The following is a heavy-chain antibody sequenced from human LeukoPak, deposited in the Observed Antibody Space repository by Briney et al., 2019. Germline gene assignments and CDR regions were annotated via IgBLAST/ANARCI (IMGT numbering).Heavy chain of an antibody. CDR1: GFTFDYYA. J-gene: IGHJ6*02. CDR3: AKGNWNYGMDV. CDR2: ISGGGSST. V-gene: IGHV3-43*02. Sequence: PGGSLRLSCAASGFTFDYYAMHWVRQAPGKGLQRVSLISGGGSSTYYADSVKGRFTISRDNSTNSLYLQMDSLRTEDTALYYCAKGNWNYGMDVWGQGTTVTVSS. D-gene: IGHD1-1*01.